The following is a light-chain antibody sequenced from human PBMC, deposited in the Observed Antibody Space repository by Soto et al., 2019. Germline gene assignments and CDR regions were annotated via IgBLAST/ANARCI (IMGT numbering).Light chain of an antibody. Sequence: DIPMTQSPSTLSASVGDRVTITCRASQSISTWLAWYQQKPGKAPRLLIYEGSTLQSGVPSRFSGTGSGTEFTLTISGLQPDDFATYYCQQYKTYSPYTFGRGTKVDI. CDR2: EGS. V-gene: IGKV1-5*01. J-gene: IGKJ2*01. CDR1: QSISTW. CDR3: QQYKTYSPYT.